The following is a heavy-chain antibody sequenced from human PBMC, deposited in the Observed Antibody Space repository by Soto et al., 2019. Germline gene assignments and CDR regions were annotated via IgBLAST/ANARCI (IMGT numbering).Heavy chain of an antibody. CDR3: AKASSDWYYDY. D-gene: IGHD3-22*01. CDR2: ISYDGRNQ. Sequence: PGGSLRLSCAASTFTFSNHGMHWVRQAPGKGLEWVALISYDGRNQYYADSVKGRFTISRDNSKNTLYLEMNSLRAEDTAIYYCAKASSDWYYDYWGQGTLVTVSS. V-gene: IGHV3-30*18. J-gene: IGHJ4*02. CDR1: TFTFSNHG.